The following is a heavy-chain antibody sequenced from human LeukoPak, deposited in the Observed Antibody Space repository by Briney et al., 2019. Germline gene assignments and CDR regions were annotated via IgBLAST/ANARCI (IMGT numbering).Heavy chain of an antibody. CDR3: ARGAPGY. J-gene: IGHJ4*02. V-gene: IGHV4-34*01. CDR1: GGSPTDYP. Sequence: PSQTLSPTRALYGGSPTDYPWTWIPQPPGKGLSWIGQIKLCGGTKDNPSLDSRVTKSLDTSKNQFSLKLAADSAAETAVYYSARGAPGYWGQGTLVTVSS. CDR2: IKLCGGT.